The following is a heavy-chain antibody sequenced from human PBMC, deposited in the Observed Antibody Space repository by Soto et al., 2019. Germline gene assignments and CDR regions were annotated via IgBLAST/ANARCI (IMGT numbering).Heavy chain of an antibody. CDR3: ARGGYSSSWGNWFDP. V-gene: IGHV1-3*01. CDR2: INAGNGNT. J-gene: IGHJ5*02. CDR1: GYTFTSYA. Sequence: QVQLVQSGAEVKKPGASVKVSCKASGYTFTSYAMHWVRQAPGQRLEWMGWINAGNGNTKYSQKFQGRVTITRDTSASTAYMELSSLRSEDTAVYYCARGGYSSSWGNWFDPWGQGTLVTVSS. D-gene: IGHD6-13*01.